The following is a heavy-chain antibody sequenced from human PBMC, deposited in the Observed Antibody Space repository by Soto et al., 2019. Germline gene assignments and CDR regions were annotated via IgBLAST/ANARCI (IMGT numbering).Heavy chain of an antibody. CDR2: INHSGST. J-gene: IGHJ4*02. CDR3: ARVVNFRRFGDRRPFDY. CDR1: GGSFSGYY. Sequence: QVQLQQWGAGLLKPSETLSLTCAVYGGSFSGYYWSWIRQPPGKGLEWIGEINHSGSTNYNPSLKSPVTISVDTSKNQFSLKLSSVTDADTAVYYCARVVNFRRFGDRRPFDYWGQGTLVTVSS. D-gene: IGHD3-10*01. V-gene: IGHV4-34*01.